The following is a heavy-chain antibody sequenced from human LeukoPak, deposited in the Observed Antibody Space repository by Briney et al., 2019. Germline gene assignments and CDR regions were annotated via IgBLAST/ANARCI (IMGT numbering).Heavy chain of an antibody. V-gene: IGHV3-30-3*01. J-gene: IGHJ4*02. CDR1: GFTFSSYA. Sequence: GGSLRLSCAASGFTFSSYAMRWVRQAPGKGLEWVAVISYDGSNKYYADSVKGRFTISRDNSKNTLYLQMNSLRAEDTAVYYCARDGYSSGWFSDFDYWGQGTLVTVSS. D-gene: IGHD6-19*01. CDR2: ISYDGSNK. CDR3: ARDGYSSGWFSDFDY.